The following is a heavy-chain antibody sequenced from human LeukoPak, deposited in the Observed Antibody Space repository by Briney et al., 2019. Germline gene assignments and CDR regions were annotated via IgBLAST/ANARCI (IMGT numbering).Heavy chain of an antibody. CDR3: ARSRLVATDY. V-gene: IGHV3-48*04. Sequence: PGASLRLSCAASGFTFSSYSMNWGRQAPGKGLEWVSYISSSSSTIYYADSVKGRFTISRDNAKNSLYLQMNSLRAEDTAVYYCARSRLVATDYWGQGTLVTVSS. J-gene: IGHJ4*02. D-gene: IGHD5-12*01. CDR1: GFTFSSYS. CDR2: ISSSSSTI.